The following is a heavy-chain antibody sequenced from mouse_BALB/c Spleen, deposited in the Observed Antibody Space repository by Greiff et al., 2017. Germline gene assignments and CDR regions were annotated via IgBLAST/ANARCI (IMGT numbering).Heavy chain of an antibody. Sequence: DVHLVESGGGLVQPGGSLKLSCAASGFTFSSYGMSWVRQTPDKRLELVATINSNGGSTYYPDSVKGRFTISRDNAKNTLYLQMSSLKSEDTAMYYCAREYGNYSFAYWGQGTLVTVSA. CDR2: INSNGGST. D-gene: IGHD2-10*02. V-gene: IGHV5-6-3*01. CDR3: AREYGNYSFAY. J-gene: IGHJ3*01. CDR1: GFTFSSYG.